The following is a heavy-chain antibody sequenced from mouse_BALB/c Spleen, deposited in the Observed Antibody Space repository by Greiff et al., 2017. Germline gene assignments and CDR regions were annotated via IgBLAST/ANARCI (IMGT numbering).Heavy chain of an antibody. CDR1: GFTFSSFG. CDR3: ARSDGYYGNYFDY. Sequence: EVQVVESGGGLVQPGGSRKLSCAASGFTFSSFGMHWVRQAPEKGLEWVAYISSGSSTIYYADTVKGRFTISRDNPKNTLFLQMTSLRSEDTAMYYCARSDGYYGNYFDYWGQGTTLTVSS. CDR2: ISSGSSTI. J-gene: IGHJ2*01. V-gene: IGHV5-17*02. D-gene: IGHD2-3*01.